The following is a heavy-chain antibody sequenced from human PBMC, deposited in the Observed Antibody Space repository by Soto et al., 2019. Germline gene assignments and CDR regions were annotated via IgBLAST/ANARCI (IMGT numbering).Heavy chain of an antibody. CDR2: IYYSGST. Sequence: SETLSLTCTVSGGSISSYYWSWIRQPPGKGLEWIGYIYYSGSTNYNPSLKSRVIISVDTSKNQFYLNLSYVTAADTAVYYCARDSGGSGSYYFDYWGQGTLVTVSS. CDR1: GGSISSYY. CDR3: ARDSGGSGSYYFDY. J-gene: IGHJ4*02. V-gene: IGHV4-59*01. D-gene: IGHD3-10*01.